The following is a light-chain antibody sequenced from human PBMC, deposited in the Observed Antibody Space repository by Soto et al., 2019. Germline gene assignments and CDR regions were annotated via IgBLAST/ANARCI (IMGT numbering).Light chain of an antibody. Sequence: QSVLTQPPSVSAAPGQKVTISCSGSSSNIGKNYVSWYQHLPGTAPKPLIYDDNKRPSGIPDRFSASKSGTSATLAITGLQTGDEADFYCGTWDNSLRALVFGGGTKLTVL. J-gene: IGLJ2*01. CDR2: DDN. CDR3: GTWDNSLRALV. V-gene: IGLV1-51*01. CDR1: SSNIGKNY.